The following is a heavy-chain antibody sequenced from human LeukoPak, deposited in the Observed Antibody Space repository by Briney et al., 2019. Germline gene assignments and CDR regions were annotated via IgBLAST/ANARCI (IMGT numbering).Heavy chain of an antibody. Sequence: SQTLSLTCAVSGGSINSGGYSWSWIRQPPGKGLEWIGYIYHSGSTYYNPSLRSRVTISVDRSKNQFSLKLSSVTAADTAVYYCARSDGDYEYWYFDLWGRGTLVTVSS. CDR3: ARSDGDYEYWYFDL. J-gene: IGHJ2*01. V-gene: IGHV4-30-2*01. CDR1: GGSINSGGYS. D-gene: IGHD4-17*01. CDR2: IYHSGST.